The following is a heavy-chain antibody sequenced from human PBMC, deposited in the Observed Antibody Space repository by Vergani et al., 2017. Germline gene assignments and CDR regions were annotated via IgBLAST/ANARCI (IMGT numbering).Heavy chain of an antibody. CDR1: GGSFNDYW. CDR3: AREGYGTNGVCFTLFDV. D-gene: IGHD2-8*01. V-gene: IGHV4-34*01. CDR2: IRHDGIT. J-gene: IGHJ4*02. Sequence: QAQLQQWGAGLLKPSETLSLTCAIYGGSFNDYWWTWIRQPPGKGLEWIGEIRHDGITHYSPSLKSRVTISIDTSTHQFSLNLSSVTAADTAVYYCAREGYGTNGVCFTLFDVWGQGALVTVSS.